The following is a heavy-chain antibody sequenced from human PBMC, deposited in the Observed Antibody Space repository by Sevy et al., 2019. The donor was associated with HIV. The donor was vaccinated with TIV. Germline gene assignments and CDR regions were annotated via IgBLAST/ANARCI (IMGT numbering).Heavy chain of an antibody. D-gene: IGHD3-3*01. CDR1: GVTFSSYG. V-gene: IGHV3-30*03. Sequence: GGSLRLSCAASGVTFSSYGIHWVRQAPGKGLAWVAVISYDGSKKNHAESMKGRFTISRDNSKNTLYLEMSSLRPDDTAVYYCAHSSGLYGYYYGMDVWGQGTTVTVSS. J-gene: IGHJ6*02. CDR3: AHSSGLYGYYYGMDV. CDR2: ISYDGSKK.